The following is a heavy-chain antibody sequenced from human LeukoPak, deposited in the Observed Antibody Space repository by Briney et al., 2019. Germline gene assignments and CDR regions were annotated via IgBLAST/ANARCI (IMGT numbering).Heavy chain of an antibody. CDR2: ISSSSSYI. CDR1: GFTFSSYS. V-gene: IGHV3-21*04. CDR3: ARDPSNTGGSYFYMDV. J-gene: IGHJ6*03. D-gene: IGHD3-10*01. Sequence: PGGSLRLSCAASGFTFSSYSMNWVRQAPGKGLEWVSSISSSSSYIYYADSVKGRFTISRDNAKNSLYLQMNSLRAEDTAVYYCARDPSNTGGSYFYMDVWGKGTTVTVSS.